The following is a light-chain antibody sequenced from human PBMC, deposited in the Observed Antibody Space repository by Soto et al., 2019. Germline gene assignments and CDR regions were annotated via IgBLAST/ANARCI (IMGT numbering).Light chain of an antibody. CDR3: QRYNGNSRT. J-gene: IGKJ1*01. Sequence: DFQMTQSPSTLSAYVGDTVTITCRASQSISNWLAWYQQKPGEAPKLLIYQASSLVSGVPSRFSGSGSGTEFTLTVAGLQPDDFATYYCQRYNGNSRTCGQGTKVEIK. V-gene: IGKV1-5*03. CDR2: QAS. CDR1: QSISNW.